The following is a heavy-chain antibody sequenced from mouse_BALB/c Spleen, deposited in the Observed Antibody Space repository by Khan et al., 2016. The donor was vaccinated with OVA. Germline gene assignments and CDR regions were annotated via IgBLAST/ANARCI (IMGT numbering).Heavy chain of an antibody. J-gene: IGHJ4*01. CDR1: GYTFTDYS. CDR2: INTETGDP. CDR3: ARGGYDGYYYAMDY. D-gene: IGHD2-2*01. V-gene: IGHV9-2-1*01. Sequence: QIQLVQSGPELKKPGETVKISCKASGYTFTDYSMHWVKQAPGKGLKWMGWINTETGDPTYADGFKGRFAFSMETSASTAYLQINNLKNEDTATYFCARGGYDGYYYAMDYWGHGTSVTVSS.